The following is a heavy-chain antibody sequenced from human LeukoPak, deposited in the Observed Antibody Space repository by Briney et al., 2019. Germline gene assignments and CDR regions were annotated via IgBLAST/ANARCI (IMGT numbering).Heavy chain of an antibody. J-gene: IGHJ5*02. CDR1: GYTFTGYY. D-gene: IGHD6-13*01. Sequence: ASVKVSCKASGYTFTGYYMHWVRQAPGQGLEWMGWINPNSGGTNYAQKFQGRVTMTRDTSISTAYMELSGLRSDDTAVYYCARDGYSSSWRFDPWGQGTLVTVSS. V-gene: IGHV1-2*02. CDR2: INPNSGGT. CDR3: ARDGYSSSWRFDP.